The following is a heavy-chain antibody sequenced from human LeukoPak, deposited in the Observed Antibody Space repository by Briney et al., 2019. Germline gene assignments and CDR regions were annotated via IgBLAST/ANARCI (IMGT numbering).Heavy chain of an antibody. D-gene: IGHD6-19*01. Sequence: ASVKVSCKASGYTFTGYYMHWVRQAPGQGLEWMGWINLNSGGTNYAQKFQGRVTMTRDTSISTAYMELSRLRSDDTAVYYCARGVDQWPGKPFDYWGQGTLVTVSS. CDR1: GYTFTGYY. CDR3: ARGVDQWPGKPFDY. CDR2: INLNSGGT. J-gene: IGHJ4*02. V-gene: IGHV1-2*02.